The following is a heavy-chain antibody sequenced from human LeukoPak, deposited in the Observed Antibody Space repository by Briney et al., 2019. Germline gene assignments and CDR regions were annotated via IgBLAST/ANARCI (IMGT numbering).Heavy chain of an antibody. D-gene: IGHD3-10*01. CDR1: GGSISNYY. V-gene: IGHV4-34*01. J-gene: IGHJ4*02. CDR3: AKDVWVWFGGFPHLTSGAGEPWSPSFDY. Sequence: PSETLSLTCTVSGGSISNYYWSWIRQPPGKGLEWIGEINHSGTINYNPSLKSRVTISVDASKNQFSLKLSSVTAADTAVYYCAKDVWVWFGGFPHLTSGAGEPWSPSFDYWGQGTLVTVSS. CDR2: INHSGTI.